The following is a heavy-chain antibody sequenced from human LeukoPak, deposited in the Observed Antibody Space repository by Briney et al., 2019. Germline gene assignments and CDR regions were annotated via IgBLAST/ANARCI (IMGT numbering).Heavy chain of an antibody. Sequence: GGSLRLSCAASGFTFSSYAMSWVRQAPGKGLEWVSAISGSGGSTYYADSVKGRFTISRDNSKNTLYLQMNSLRAEDTAVYYCAYPEYDYVWGSYRPHFDYWGQGTLVTVSS. D-gene: IGHD3-16*02. CDR1: GFTFSSYA. CDR2: ISGSGGST. V-gene: IGHV3-23*01. J-gene: IGHJ4*02. CDR3: AYPEYDYVWGSYRPHFDY.